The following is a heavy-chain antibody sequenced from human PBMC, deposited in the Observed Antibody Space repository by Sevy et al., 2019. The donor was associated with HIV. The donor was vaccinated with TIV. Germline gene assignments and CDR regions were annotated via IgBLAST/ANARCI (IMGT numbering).Heavy chain of an antibody. Sequence: GGSLRLSCAASGFTFSSYAMHWVRQAPGKGLEWVAVISYDGSNKYYADSVKGRFTSSRDNSKNTLYLQMNSLRAEDTAVYYCASEADIVVVPAPPTYYYYGMDVWGQGTTVTVSS. D-gene: IGHD2-2*01. CDR1: GFTFSSYA. J-gene: IGHJ6*02. CDR3: ASEADIVVVPAPPTYYYYGMDV. CDR2: ISYDGSNK. V-gene: IGHV3-30*04.